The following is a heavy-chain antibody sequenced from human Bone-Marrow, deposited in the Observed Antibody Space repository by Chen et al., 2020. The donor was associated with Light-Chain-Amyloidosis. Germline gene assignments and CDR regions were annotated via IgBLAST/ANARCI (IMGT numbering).Heavy chain of an antibody. D-gene: IGHD5-12*01. CDR2: INHSGSA. CDR1: NGAFGDDY. J-gene: IGHJ5*02. Sequence: QVELRQWGAGLLKPSETLSLTCGIHNGAFGDDYWTWIRQPPGKGLKWIAAINHSGSANYNSSLKNRTTISVDKSKNQFSLRMISLTAADTAVYYCARYEPHFSDSIISGYTAWGQGTSVTVSS. CDR3: ARYEPHFSDSIISGYTA. V-gene: IGHV4-34*01.